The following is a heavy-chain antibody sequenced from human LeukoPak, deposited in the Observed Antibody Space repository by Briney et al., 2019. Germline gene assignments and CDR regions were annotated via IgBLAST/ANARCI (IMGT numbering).Heavy chain of an antibody. CDR3: ARASILLGYCSSTSCKKNWFDP. CDR1: GGSISSYY. CDR2: IYYSGST. V-gene: IGHV4-59*01. Sequence: SETLSLTCTVSGGSISSYYWSWIRQPPGKGLEWIGYIYYSGSTNYNPSLKSRVTISVDTSTNQFSLKLSSVTAADTAVYYCARASILLGYCSSTSCKKNWFDPWGQGILVTVSS. J-gene: IGHJ5*02. D-gene: IGHD2-2*01.